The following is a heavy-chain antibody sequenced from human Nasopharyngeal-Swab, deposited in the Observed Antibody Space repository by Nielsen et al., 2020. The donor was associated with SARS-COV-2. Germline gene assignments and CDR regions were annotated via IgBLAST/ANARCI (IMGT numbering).Heavy chain of an antibody. CDR3: AKHPIRIYYYYMDV. Sequence: GESLKISCVASGFTFSSCAMTWVRQAPGKGLQWLSTISGSGHRTYYADSVKGRFTISRDNSQNTLYLQMNSLRVEDTAVYYCAKHPIRIYYYYMDVWGKGTTVTVSS. D-gene: IGHD2/OR15-2a*01. CDR2: ISGSGHRT. V-gene: IGHV3-23*01. J-gene: IGHJ6*03. CDR1: GFTFSSCA.